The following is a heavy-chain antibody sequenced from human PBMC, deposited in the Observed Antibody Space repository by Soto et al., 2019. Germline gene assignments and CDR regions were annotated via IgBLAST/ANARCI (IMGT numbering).Heavy chain of an antibody. V-gene: IGHV3-74*01. J-gene: IGHJ4*02. CDR2: VRGNGSST. Sequence: GGSLRLSCVGSGFTFSNYWMHWVRQAPGKGLEWVSCVRGNGSSTSYADSVKGRFTISRDNSKNTLYLQMNSLRAEDTAVYYCAKKEGYCSGGSCSIDYWGQGTLVTVSS. CDR3: AKKEGYCSGGSCSIDY. D-gene: IGHD2-15*01. CDR1: GFTFSNYW.